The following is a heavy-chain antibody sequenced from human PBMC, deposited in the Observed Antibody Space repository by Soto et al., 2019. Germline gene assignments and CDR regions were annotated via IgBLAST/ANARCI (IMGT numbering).Heavy chain of an antibody. Sequence: EVQLLESGGGLQQPGGSLRLSCAASGFTFSNYAMNWVRQAPGKGLEWVSAISGSGGVTYYADSVKGRFTISRDNSNNTQFLQMDSLRAGDTAVYYCAKDRRIWFGGMDVWGPGTTVTVSS. D-gene: IGHD3-10*01. CDR3: AKDRRIWFGGMDV. V-gene: IGHV3-23*01. J-gene: IGHJ6*02. CDR1: GFTFSNYA. CDR2: ISGSGGVT.